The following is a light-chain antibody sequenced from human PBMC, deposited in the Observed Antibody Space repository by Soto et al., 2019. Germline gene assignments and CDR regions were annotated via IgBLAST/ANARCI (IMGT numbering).Light chain of an antibody. V-gene: IGKV3-20*01. CDR1: HSVNSNY. Sequence: EIVLTQSPGTLSLSPGERATLSCGASHSVNSNYLAWYQQKPGQAPRRLIFRASIRVTGIPDRFIGSWSGSDFALTITRLEPEDLAVYYCQYYVTSLTTFRQGINVEVK. CDR3: QYYVTSLTT. CDR2: RAS. J-gene: IGKJ1*01.